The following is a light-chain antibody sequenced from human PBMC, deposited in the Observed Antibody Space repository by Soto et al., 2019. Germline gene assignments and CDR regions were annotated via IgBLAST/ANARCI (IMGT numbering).Light chain of an antibody. CDR1: TTNAGSHG. J-gene: IGLJ2*01. CDR2: GN. Sequence: QSVLSQEASVSGAVGQKVALSNTGNTTNAGSHGVDWNQQSSHVSPKTAMFGNSVPSEIPDRFSGSKSGTTISLTSSGLLPEEETDYCCSTWDYSLPASVLFGGGTKVTVL. CDR3: STWDYSLPASVL. V-gene: IGLV1-36*01.